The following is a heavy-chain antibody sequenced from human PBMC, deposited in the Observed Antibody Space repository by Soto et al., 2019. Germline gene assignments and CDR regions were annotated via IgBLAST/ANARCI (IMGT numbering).Heavy chain of an antibody. D-gene: IGHD1-26*01. V-gene: IGHV3-23*01. CDR1: GFIASNYA. Sequence: AGGSLRLSCAASGFIASNYAMSWVRQAPGKGLEWVSGFSGSGGATFYADSVKGRFTISRDSSKNTIYLQMDRLRADDTAVYYCAKAVGDYWGRGTLVTVSS. J-gene: IGHJ4*02. CDR3: AKAVGDY. CDR2: FSGSGGAT.